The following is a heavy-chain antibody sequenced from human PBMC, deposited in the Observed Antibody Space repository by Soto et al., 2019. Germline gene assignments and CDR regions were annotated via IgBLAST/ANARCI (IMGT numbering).Heavy chain of an antibody. CDR1: GGSIISSSYY. Sequence: SETLSVTCTVAGGSIISSSYYWGWIRKPPGKGLEWIGSIYYSGSTYYNPSLKSRVTISVDTSKNQFSLKLSSVTAADTAVYYCARHEDFWSGYGPHYYYGMDVWGQGTTVTVSS. D-gene: IGHD3-3*01. J-gene: IGHJ6*02. V-gene: IGHV4-39*01. CDR3: ARHEDFWSGYGPHYYYGMDV. CDR2: IYYSGST.